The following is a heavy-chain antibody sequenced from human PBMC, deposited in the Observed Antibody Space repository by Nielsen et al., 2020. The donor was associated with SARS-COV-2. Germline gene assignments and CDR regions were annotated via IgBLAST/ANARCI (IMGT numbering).Heavy chain of an antibody. V-gene: IGHV3-7*01. CDR2: IKPDGSEK. CDR1: GFTFSSLW. Sequence: GESLKISCAASGFTFSSLWMSWVRQVPGKGLEWVADIKPDGSEKFYVDSVKGRFTISRDNAKNSMSLQMNSLRVEDTAVYYCARDWSRAFDVWGQGTIVTVSS. CDR3: ARDWSRAFDV. J-gene: IGHJ3*01.